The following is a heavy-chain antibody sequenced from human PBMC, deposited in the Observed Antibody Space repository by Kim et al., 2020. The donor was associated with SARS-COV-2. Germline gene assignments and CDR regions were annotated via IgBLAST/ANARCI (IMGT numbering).Heavy chain of an antibody. V-gene: IGHV3-73*01. D-gene: IGHD2-21*02. J-gene: IGHJ4*02. CDR2: IRNKANGYAT. CDR1: GFTFSGSA. Sequence: GGSLRLSCAASGFTFSGSAMHWVRQASGKGLEWVGRIRNKANGYATAYAASVKGRFTISRDDSKNTAYLQMNSLKTEDTAVYYCSSLLGEVTELGYWGQGTLVTVSS. CDR3: SSLLGEVTELGY.